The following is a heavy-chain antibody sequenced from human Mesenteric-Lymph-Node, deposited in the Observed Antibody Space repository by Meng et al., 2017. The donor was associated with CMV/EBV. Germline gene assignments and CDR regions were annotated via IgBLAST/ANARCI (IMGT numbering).Heavy chain of an antibody. Sequence: GESLKISCAASVFTFSSDAFSWVRQAPGKGLEWVSAISGSGSSTYYADSVKGRFTISRANSKNTVYLQMNSLRPEDTAVYYCARPLSPGRKYYYFGMDIWGQGTTVTISS. J-gene: IGHJ6*02. D-gene: IGHD2-15*01. CDR3: ARPLSPGRKYYYFGMDI. CDR1: VFTFSSDA. V-gene: IGHV3-23*01. CDR2: ISGSGSST.